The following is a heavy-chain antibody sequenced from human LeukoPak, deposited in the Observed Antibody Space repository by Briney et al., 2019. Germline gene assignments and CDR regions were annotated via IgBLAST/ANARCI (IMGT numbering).Heavy chain of an antibody. Sequence: GASVKVSCKVSGYTLTELSMHWVRQAPGKGLEWMGGFDPEDGETIYAQKFQGRVTMTEDTSTDTAYMELSSLRSDDTAVYYCARGGTYVAGDAFDIWAQGTMVTVSS. CDR3: ARGGTYVAGDAFDI. CDR1: GYTLTELS. CDR2: FDPEDGET. D-gene: IGHD3-16*01. J-gene: IGHJ3*02. V-gene: IGHV1-24*01.